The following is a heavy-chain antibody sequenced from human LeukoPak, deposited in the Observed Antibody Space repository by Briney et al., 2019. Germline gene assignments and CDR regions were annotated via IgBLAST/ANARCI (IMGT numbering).Heavy chain of an antibody. CDR1: GGSISSYY. Sequence: KPSETLSLTCTVSGGSISSYYWSWIRQPPGKGLEWIGYIYYSGSTNYNPSLKSRVTISVDTSKNQFSLKLNSVTAADTAVYYCARGRVYSSGWYWDYWGQGTLVTVSS. CDR3: ARGRVYSSGWYWDY. J-gene: IGHJ4*02. V-gene: IGHV4-59*01. CDR2: IYYSGST. D-gene: IGHD6-19*01.